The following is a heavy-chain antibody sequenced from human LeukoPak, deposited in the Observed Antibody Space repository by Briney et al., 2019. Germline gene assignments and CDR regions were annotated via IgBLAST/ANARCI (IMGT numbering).Heavy chain of an antibody. Sequence: PSQTLSLTCTVSGGSISSGSYYWSWIRQPAGKGLEWIGRIYTSGSTNYNPSLKSRVTISVDTSKNQFSLKLSSVTAADTAVYYCASGVWGVIPFYYYGMDVWGQGTTVTVSS. CDR1: GGSISSGSYY. D-gene: IGHD3-10*01. J-gene: IGHJ6*02. CDR2: IYTSGST. CDR3: ASGVWGVIPFYYYGMDV. V-gene: IGHV4-61*02.